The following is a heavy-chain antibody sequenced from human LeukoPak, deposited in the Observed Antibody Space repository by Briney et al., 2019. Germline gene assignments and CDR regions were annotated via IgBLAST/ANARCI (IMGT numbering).Heavy chain of an antibody. CDR2: INHSGST. CDR3: AREGGSSWYFFGY. D-gene: IGHD6-13*01. Sequence: PSETLSLTCAVYGGSFSGYYWSWIRQPPGKGLEWIGEINHSGSTNYNPSLKSRVTISVDTSKNQFSLKLSSVTAADTAVYYCAREGGSSWYFFGYWGQGTLVTVSS. J-gene: IGHJ4*02. V-gene: IGHV4-34*01. CDR1: GGSFSGYY.